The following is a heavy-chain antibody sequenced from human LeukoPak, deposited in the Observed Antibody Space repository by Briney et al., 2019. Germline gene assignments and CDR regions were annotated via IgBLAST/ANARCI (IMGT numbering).Heavy chain of an antibody. CDR1: GFTFADYT. CDR3: AKDVRNAYGDPVFYS. V-gene: IGHV3-43*01. J-gene: IGHJ4*02. D-gene: IGHD4-17*01. CDR2: VTSDGGLT. Sequence: GGSLRLSCAGSGFTFADYTMHWVRQAPGKGLQWLSLVTSDGGLTFLADSLGGRFTISRDNSRTSLFLQMSSLRTEDTALYFCAKDVRNAYGDPVFYSWGQGTLVTVSS.